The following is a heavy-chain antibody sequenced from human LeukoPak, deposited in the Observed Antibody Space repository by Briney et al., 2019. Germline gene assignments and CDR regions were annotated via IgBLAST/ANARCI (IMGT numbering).Heavy chain of an antibody. Sequence: GGFLRLSCAASGFTFDDYAMHWVRQPPGKSLEWVSLISGDGGSTYYADSVKGRFTVSRDNSKNSLYLQMNSLRTEDTALYYCAKDISRNFVVVPAADYWGQGTLVTVSS. CDR1: GFTFDDYA. D-gene: IGHD2-2*01. J-gene: IGHJ4*02. CDR3: AKDISRNFVVVPAADY. CDR2: ISGDGGST. V-gene: IGHV3-43*02.